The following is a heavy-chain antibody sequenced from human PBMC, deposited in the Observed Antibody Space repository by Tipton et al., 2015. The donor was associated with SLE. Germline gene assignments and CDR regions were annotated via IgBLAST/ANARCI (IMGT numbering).Heavy chain of an antibody. D-gene: IGHD4-17*01. CDR2: IRDDGGNE. J-gene: IGHJ4*02. CDR1: GFSFNKYG. Sequence: GSLRLSCAASGFSFNKYGMHWVRQPPGKGLEWLAFIRDDGGNEYYAVSVKGRFTISRDNSKNTLYLQMDSLRAEDSALYYCAKDVSYGVEYFDYWGQGTLLTVSS. V-gene: IGHV3-30*02. CDR3: AKDVSYGVEYFDY.